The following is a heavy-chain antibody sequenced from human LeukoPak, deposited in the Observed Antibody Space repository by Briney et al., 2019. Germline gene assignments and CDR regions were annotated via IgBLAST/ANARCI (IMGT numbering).Heavy chain of an antibody. Sequence: GGSLRLSCAASAFTFSNACMSCVRQAPGSGVECGINTKSKTDGGTTDYAAPVKGRFTISRDDSKKSLYLQMNSLKTEDTAVYYCTRVDVDTAMVFDYWGQGTMVTVSS. CDR1: AFTFSNAC. V-gene: IGHV3-15*01. CDR3: TRVDVDTAMVFDY. D-gene: IGHD5-18*01. J-gene: IGHJ4*02. CDR2: TKSKTDGGTT.